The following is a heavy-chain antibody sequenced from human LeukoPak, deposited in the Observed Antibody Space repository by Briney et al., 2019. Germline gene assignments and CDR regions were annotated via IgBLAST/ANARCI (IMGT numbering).Heavy chain of an antibody. CDR1: GGSISSYY. J-gene: IGHJ4*02. CDR2: IYYSGST. V-gene: IGHV4-59*01. Sequence: SETLSLTCTVSGGSISSYYWSWIRQPPGKGLEWIGYIYYSGSTNYNPSLESRVTISVDTSKNQFSLKLSSVTAADTAVYYCARGVQVGATPYFDYWGQGTLVTVSS. D-gene: IGHD1-26*01. CDR3: ARGVQVGATPYFDY.